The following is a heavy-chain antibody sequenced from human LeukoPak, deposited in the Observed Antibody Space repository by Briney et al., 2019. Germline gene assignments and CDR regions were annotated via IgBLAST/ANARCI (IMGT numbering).Heavy chain of an antibody. D-gene: IGHD3-3*01. CDR1: GFTFSSYA. Sequence: GGSLRLSCAASGFTFSSYAMHWVRQAPGKGLEWVAVISYDGSNKYYADSVKGRFTISRDNSKNTLYLQMNSLRVEDTAIYYCVKDNYDFWRGRSAWFDPWGQGTLVTVSS. J-gene: IGHJ5*02. CDR2: ISYDGSNK. CDR3: VKDNYDFWRGRSAWFDP. V-gene: IGHV3-30-3*01.